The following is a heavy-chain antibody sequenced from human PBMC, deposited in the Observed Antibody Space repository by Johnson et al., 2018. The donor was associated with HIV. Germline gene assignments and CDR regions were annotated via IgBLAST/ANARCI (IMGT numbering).Heavy chain of an antibody. Sequence: VQLVESGGGLVQPGGSLRLSCAASGFTFSRYDMHWVRQVAGKGLEWVSAIGTAGDTYYPGSVKGRFTISRENAKNSLYLQMNSLRAGDTAVYYCAKVHPDAFDIWGQGTMVTVSS. CDR2: IGTAGDT. CDR3: AKVHPDAFDI. V-gene: IGHV3-13*01. J-gene: IGHJ3*02. CDR1: GFTFSRYD.